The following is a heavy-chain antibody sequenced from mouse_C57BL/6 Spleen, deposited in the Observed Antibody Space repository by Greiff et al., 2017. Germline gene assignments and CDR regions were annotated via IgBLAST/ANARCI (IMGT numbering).Heavy chain of an antibody. D-gene: IGHD1-1*01. CDR3: ARLYYGSSYSYFDY. V-gene: IGHV7-3*01. CDR2: IRNKANGYTT. CDR1: GFTFTDYY. J-gene: IGHJ2*01. Sequence: EVMLVESGGGLVQPGGSLSLSCAASGFTFTDYYMSWVRQPPGKALEWLGFIRNKANGYTTEYSASVKGRFTISRDNSQSILYLQMNALRAEDSATYYCARLYYGSSYSYFDYWGQGTTLTVSS.